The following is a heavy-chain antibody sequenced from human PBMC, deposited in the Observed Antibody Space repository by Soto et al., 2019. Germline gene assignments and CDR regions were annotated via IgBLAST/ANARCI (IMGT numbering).Heavy chain of an antibody. D-gene: IGHD6-19*01. CDR1: GGSISSYY. CDR3: ARLLNSSGWPYFDY. Sequence: SETLSLTCTVSGGSISSYYWTWIRQPPGKGLEWIGYIYYSGSTNYNPSLKSRVSISVETSKNQFSLKLSSLTAADTAVYYCARLLNSSGWPYFDYWGQGTLVTVSS. J-gene: IGHJ4*02. V-gene: IGHV4-59*01. CDR2: IYYSGST.